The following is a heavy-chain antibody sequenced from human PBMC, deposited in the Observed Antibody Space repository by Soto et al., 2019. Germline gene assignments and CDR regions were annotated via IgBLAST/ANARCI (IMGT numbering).Heavy chain of an antibody. Sequence: PGGSLRLSCAASGFTFSSYGMHWVRQAPGKGLEWGAVISYDGSNKYYADSVKCRFTISRDNSKNTVYLQMNSLRAEDRAVYCCAKCESAVLRLGELSFQDYWGQGTLVTVSS. CDR1: GFTFSSYG. J-gene: IGHJ4*02. V-gene: IGHV3-30*18. D-gene: IGHD3-16*01. CDR2: ISYDGSNK. CDR3: AKCESAVLRLGELSFQDY.